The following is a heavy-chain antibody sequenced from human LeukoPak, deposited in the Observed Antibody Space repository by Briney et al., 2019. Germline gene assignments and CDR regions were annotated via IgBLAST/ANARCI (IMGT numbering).Heavy chain of an antibody. J-gene: IGHJ4*02. V-gene: IGHV4-34*01. CDR3: AILYSSSRSF. Sequence: KPSETLSLTCAVYGGSFSGYYWSWVRQPPGKGLEWIGEINHSGSTNYNPSLKSRVTISVDTSKNQFSLELSSVTAADTAVYYCAILYSSSRSFWGQGTLVTVSS. D-gene: IGHD6-6*01. CDR1: GGSFSGYY. CDR2: INHSGST.